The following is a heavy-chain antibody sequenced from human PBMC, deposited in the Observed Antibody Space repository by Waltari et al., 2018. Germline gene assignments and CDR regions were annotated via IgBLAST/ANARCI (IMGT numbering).Heavy chain of an antibody. CDR3: ARPLIAAAGFFDY. Sequence: QLQLQESGPGLVKPSETLSLTCTVSGGSISSSSYYWGWIRQPPGKGLEWIGSIYYSGTTYYHPSLKSRVTVSVDTSKNQFSLKLSSVTAADTAVYYWARPLIAAAGFFDYWGQGTRVTVSS. CDR2: IYYSGTT. V-gene: IGHV4-39*01. CDR1: GGSISSSSYY. J-gene: IGHJ4*02. D-gene: IGHD6-13*01.